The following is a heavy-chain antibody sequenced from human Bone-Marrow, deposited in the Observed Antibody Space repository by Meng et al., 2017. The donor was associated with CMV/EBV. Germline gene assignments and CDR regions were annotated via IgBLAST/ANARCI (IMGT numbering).Heavy chain of an antibody. D-gene: IGHD2-2*02. V-gene: IGHV3-30*04. CDR2: ISYDGSNK. Sequence: GESLKISCAASGFTFSSYAMHWVRQAPGKGLEWVAVISYDGSNKYYADSVKGRFTISRDKSKNTLYLQMNSLRAEDTAVYYCVRQIKQLLYEAEFDIWGQGTMVTVSS. J-gene: IGHJ3*02. CDR1: GFTFSSYA. CDR3: VRQIKQLLYEAEFDI.